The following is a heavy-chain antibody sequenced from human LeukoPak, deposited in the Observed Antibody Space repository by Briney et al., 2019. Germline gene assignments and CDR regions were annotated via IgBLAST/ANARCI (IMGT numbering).Heavy chain of an antibody. CDR3: AREGVSVTNFEY. Sequence: SETLSLTCAVHGESFSGFYWSWIRQSPGKGLEWIGEINHGGSTNYNPSLKTRVTISVDTSKNQFSLKLRSVTAADTAVYYCAREGVSVTNFEYWSQGTLVTVSS. CDR1: GESFSGFY. D-gene: IGHD5/OR15-5a*01. CDR2: INHGGST. V-gene: IGHV4-34*01. J-gene: IGHJ4*02.